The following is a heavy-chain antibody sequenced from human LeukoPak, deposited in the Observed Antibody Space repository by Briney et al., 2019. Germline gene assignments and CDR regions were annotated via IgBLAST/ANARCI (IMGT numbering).Heavy chain of an antibody. CDR2: IYYTGDT. J-gene: IGHJ4*02. CDR1: GGSISTYY. V-gene: IGHV4-59*08. Sequence: SETLSLTCIVSGGSISTYYWSWVRQPPGKGLEWIGYIYYTGDTRSNPSLKSRVTLLVDTSKNQFSLRLTSVTAADTAVYYCARHQRGFCDGGDCPYYFDHWGQGTLVTVSS. D-gene: IGHD2-21*02. CDR3: ARHQRGFCDGGDCPYYFDH.